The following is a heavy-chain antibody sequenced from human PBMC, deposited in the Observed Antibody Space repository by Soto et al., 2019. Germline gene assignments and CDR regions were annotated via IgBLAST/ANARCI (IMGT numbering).Heavy chain of an antibody. CDR3: ARSQRGRTAFTFDY. CDR2: IYYSGTT. CDR1: VDSVSNESYY. V-gene: IGHV4-61*01. Sequence: PSETLSLTCAVSVDSVSNESYYWSWILQPPGKGLEWIGYIYYSGTTNYNSYLKSRLTLSVDMSKNQFSLKLTSVTAADTAVYFCARSQRGRTAFTFDYWGQGALVTVSS. D-gene: IGHD3-16*01. J-gene: IGHJ4*02.